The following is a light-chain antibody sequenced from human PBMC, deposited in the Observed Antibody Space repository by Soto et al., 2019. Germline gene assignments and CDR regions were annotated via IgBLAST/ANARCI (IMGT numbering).Light chain of an antibody. CDR1: QSINSE. V-gene: IGKV3-15*01. J-gene: IGKJ2*01. CDR3: QQGHNWPLT. CDR2: GAS. Sequence: EIVMTQSPATLSRSPGERAALSCRASQSINSELAWYQQKPGQPPRLLIYGASTRATGVPARFTGRDSGSEFTLTISGLQSEDFAVYYCQQGHNWPLTFGQGTRLEI.